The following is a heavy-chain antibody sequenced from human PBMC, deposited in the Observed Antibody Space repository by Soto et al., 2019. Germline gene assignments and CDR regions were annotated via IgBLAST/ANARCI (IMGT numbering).Heavy chain of an antibody. Sequence: ASVKVSCKASRYTFTGYYMHWVRQAPGQGLEWMGWINPNSGGTNYAQKFQGWVTMTRDTSISTAYMELSRLRSDDTAVYYCARDIVTQTGDTLYYYYYGMDVWGQGTTVTVSS. CDR3: ARDIVTQTGDTLYYYYYGMDV. J-gene: IGHJ6*02. D-gene: IGHD5-18*01. V-gene: IGHV1-2*04. CDR2: INPNSGGT. CDR1: RYTFTGYY.